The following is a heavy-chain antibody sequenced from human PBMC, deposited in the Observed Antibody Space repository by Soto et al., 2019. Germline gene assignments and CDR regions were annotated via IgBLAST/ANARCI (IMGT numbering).Heavy chain of an antibody. J-gene: IGHJ4*02. CDR1: GASISNRSFY. D-gene: IGHD4-17*01. CDR3: ASGTGDYHFIDQ. CDR2: IYYIGNT. Sequence: SETLSLTCTVSGASISNRSFYWDWIRQSPGKGLERLGAIYYIGNTYYNPSLKSRVTLSMDPPKNQFSLKLDFVAAADTAVYFCASGTGDYHFIDQWGQGTLVTVSS. V-gene: IGHV4-39*01.